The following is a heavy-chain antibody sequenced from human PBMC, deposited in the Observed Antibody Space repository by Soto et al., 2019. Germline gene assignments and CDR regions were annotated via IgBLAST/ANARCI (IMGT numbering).Heavy chain of an antibody. D-gene: IGHD5-12*01. CDR2: ISGSGGST. CDR3: AKDPYSGYAFDY. J-gene: IGHJ4*02. Sequence: GGSLRLSCAASGFTFSSYAMSWVRQAPGKGLEWVSAISGSGGSTYYADSVKGRSTISRDNSKNTLYLQMNSLRAEDTAVYYCAKDPYSGYAFDYWGQGTLVTVSS. CDR1: GFTFSSYA. V-gene: IGHV3-23*01.